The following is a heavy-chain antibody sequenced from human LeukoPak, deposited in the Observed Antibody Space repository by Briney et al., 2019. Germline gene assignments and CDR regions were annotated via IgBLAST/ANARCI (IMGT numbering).Heavy chain of an antibody. Sequence: ASVKVSRKASGYTFTGYYMHWVRQAPGQGLEWMGRINPNSGGTNYAQKFQGRVTMTRDTSISTAYMELSRLGSDDTAVYYCARKGYSYGYYYYYYMDVWGKGTTVTVSS. V-gene: IGHV1-2*06. CDR3: ARKGYSYGYYYYYYMDV. CDR1: GYTFTGYY. CDR2: INPNSGGT. D-gene: IGHD5-18*01. J-gene: IGHJ6*03.